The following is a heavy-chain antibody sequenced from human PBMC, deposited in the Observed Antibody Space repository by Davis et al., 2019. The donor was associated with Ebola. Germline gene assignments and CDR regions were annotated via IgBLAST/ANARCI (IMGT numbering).Heavy chain of an antibody. Sequence: GESLKISCAASGFTFTTFAMNWVRQAPGKGLEWVSSITGSGGGTHYGDSVKGRFTVSRDNSKKTVFLQMNSLRAEDTAVYYCARGSLTVTGTLDFWGQGTPVTVSS. CDR3: ARGSLTVTGTLDF. V-gene: IGHV3-23*01. CDR2: ITGSGGGT. D-gene: IGHD1-14*01. J-gene: IGHJ4*02. CDR1: GFTFTTFA.